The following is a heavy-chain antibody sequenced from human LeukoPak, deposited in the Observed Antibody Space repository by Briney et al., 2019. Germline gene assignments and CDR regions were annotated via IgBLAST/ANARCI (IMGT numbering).Heavy chain of an antibody. D-gene: IGHD2-2*01. V-gene: IGHV3-7*04. CDR2: IKQYGSEK. J-gene: IGHJ4*02. CDR1: GFTFSSYW. CDR3: ARGGGRCSSTSCSRGDY. Sequence: GGSLTLSCAASGFTFSSYWMSWVRQAPGKGLEWVANIKQYGSEKYYVDSVKGRFTISRDNAKNSLYLQMNSLRAEDTAVYYCARGGGRCSSTSCSRGDYWGQGTLFTVSS.